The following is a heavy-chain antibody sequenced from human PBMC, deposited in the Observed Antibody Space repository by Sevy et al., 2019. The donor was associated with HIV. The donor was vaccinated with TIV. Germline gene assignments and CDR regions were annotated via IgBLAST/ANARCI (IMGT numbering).Heavy chain of an antibody. CDR3: AERTNDVYYYGMDV. V-gene: IGHV6-1*01. CDR1: GDSVSSYRAS. J-gene: IGHJ6*02. CDR2: TYYRSKWFN. Sequence: QSQTLSLTCATSGDSVSSYRASWNWIRQSPSRGLEWLGRTYYRSKWFNDYATSVKSRITINADTSKNQFSLQLNSVTPEDTAVYYCAERTNDVYYYGMDVWAQGTTVTVSS.